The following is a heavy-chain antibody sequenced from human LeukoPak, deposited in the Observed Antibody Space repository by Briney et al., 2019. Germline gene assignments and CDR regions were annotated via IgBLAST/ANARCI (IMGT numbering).Heavy chain of an antibody. CDR1: GGATSIYT. CDR2: IYTIGGT. J-gene: IGHJ6*02. Sequence: PGTLSPTCTVSGGATSIYTWGWFRRPPGRGLGWVGGIYTIGGTNHNPPRKSRVTMSVDTSKNQFSLKLSSVTAADTAVYYCARAGRSYQLLPYYYYGMDVWGQGTTVTVSS. D-gene: IGHD2-2*01. CDR3: ARAGRSYQLLPYYYYGMDV. V-gene: IGHV4-4*07.